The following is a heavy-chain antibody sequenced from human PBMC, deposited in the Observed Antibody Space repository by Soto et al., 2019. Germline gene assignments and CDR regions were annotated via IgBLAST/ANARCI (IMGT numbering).Heavy chain of an antibody. D-gene: IGHD5-12*01. J-gene: IGHJ4*02. CDR2: IYWDDNK. CDR3: AHRRISWLHFVGGYDY. V-gene: IGHV2-5*02. CDR1: GFSLNTGGEG. Sequence: QITLKESGPTLVKPTQTLTLTCTFSGFSLNTGGEGVGWIRQPPGKALEWLALIYWDDNKRYSTSLKNRLTITKDTSKNQVVLTMNNIDTVDTATYYCAHRRISWLHFVGGYDYWGQGALVTVSS.